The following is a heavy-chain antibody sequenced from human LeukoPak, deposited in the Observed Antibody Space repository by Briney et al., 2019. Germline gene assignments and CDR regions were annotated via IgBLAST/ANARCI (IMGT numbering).Heavy chain of an antibody. J-gene: IGHJ4*02. CDR1: GFTFSSYG. CDR3: ARIRGYSYGIDY. CDR2: IWYDGSNR. Sequence: PGGSLRLSCAASGFTFSSYGMHWVRQAPGKGLEWVAVIWYDGSNRYYADSVKGRFTISRDNSKNTLYLQMNSLRAEDTAVYYCARIRGYSYGIDYWGQGTLVTVSS. V-gene: IGHV3-33*01. D-gene: IGHD5-18*01.